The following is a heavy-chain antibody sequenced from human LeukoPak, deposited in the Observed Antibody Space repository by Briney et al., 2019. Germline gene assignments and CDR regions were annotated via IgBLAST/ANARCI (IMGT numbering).Heavy chain of an antibody. V-gene: IGHV3-7*01. J-gene: IGHJ3*02. Sequence: GGPLRLSCAASGFIVSSKYMSWVRQAPGKGLEWVANIKKDGTEKYYADSVKGRFTISRDNAKNSLYLQINSLRADDTAVYRCARQETSTYNGAFDIWGQGTMVTVSS. CDR2: IKKDGTEK. CDR3: ARQETSTYNGAFDI. CDR1: GFIVSSKY. D-gene: IGHD1-1*01.